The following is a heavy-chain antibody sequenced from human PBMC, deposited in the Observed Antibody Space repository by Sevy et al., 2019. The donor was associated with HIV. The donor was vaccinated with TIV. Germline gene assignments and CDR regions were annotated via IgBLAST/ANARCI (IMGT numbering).Heavy chain of an antibody. CDR3: DRRNDFDI. CDR2: VYYTGGP. J-gene: IGHJ3*02. V-gene: IGHV4-59*08. Sequence: SETLSLTCTVSGGSINSDHWNWIRQPPGKGLEWIGYVYYTGGPNYNPSLKNRVTISVDTTKNQFSLKLTSVTAADTGVNYSDRRNDFDIWGQGTMVTVSS. CDR1: GGSINSDH.